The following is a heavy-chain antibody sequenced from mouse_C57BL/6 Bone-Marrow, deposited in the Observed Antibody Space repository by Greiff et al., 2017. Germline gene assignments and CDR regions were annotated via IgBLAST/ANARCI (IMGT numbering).Heavy chain of an antibody. CDR2: ISYDGSN. J-gene: IGHJ3*01. V-gene: IGHV3-6*01. CDR3: ARGEDYYGSSPWFAY. Sequence: EVQLQESGPGLVKPSQSLSLTCSVTGYSITSGYYWNWIRQFPGNKLEWMGYISYDGSNNYNPSLKNRISITRDTSKNQFFLKLNSVTTEDTATYYCARGEDYYGSSPWFAYWGQGTLVTVSA. CDR1: GYSITSGYY. D-gene: IGHD1-1*01.